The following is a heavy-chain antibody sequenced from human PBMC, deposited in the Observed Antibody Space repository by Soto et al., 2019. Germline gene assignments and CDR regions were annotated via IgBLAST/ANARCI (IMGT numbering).Heavy chain of an antibody. J-gene: IGHJ6*03. Sequence: SETLSLTCTVSGGSISSYYWSWIRQPPGKGLEWIGYIYYSGSTNYNPSLKSRVTISVDTSKNQFSLKLSSVTAADTAVYYCARDIVYAPARHYMDVWGKGTTVTVSS. CDR2: IYYSGST. V-gene: IGHV4-59*01. CDR3: ARDIVYAPARHYMDV. D-gene: IGHD2-15*01. CDR1: GGSISSYY.